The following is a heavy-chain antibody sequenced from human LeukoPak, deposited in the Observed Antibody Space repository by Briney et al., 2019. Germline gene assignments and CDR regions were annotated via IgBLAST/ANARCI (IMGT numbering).Heavy chain of an antibody. CDR1: GYTFTNYD. CDR3: VRGPPNWGFDY. CDR2: MGSNSGDT. D-gene: IGHD7-27*01. Sequence: ASVKVSCKASGYTFTNYDINWVRQATGQGLEWMGWMGSNSGDTGYAQKFQDRVTMTRDTFISTAYMELNNVRSEDTAVYYCVRGPPNWGFDYWGQGTLVTVSS. V-gene: IGHV1-8*01. J-gene: IGHJ4*02.